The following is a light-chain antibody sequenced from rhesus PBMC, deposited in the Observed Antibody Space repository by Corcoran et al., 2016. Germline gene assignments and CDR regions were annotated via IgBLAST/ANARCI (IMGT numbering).Light chain of an antibody. Sequence: DIQMTQSPSSLSASVGDTVTITCRASQGISSYLNWFQQKPGKDLKLLIYGASSLESGVPSRFIFSGSGTDITITISSLQPEDFAAYYCLQHNSYPFTFGPGTKLDIK. J-gene: IGKJ3*01. V-gene: IGKV1-28*03. CDR1: QGISSY. CDR3: LQHNSYPFT. CDR2: GAS.